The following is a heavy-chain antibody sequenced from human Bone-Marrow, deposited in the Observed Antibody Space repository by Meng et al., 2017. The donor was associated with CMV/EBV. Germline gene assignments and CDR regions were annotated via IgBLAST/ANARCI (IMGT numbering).Heavy chain of an antibody. D-gene: IGHD3-3*01. CDR2: INHSGST. V-gene: IGHV4-34*01. CDR1: GGSFSGYY. Sequence: LRLSCAVYGGSFSGYYWSWIRQPPGKGLEWIGEINHSGSTNYNPSLKSRVTISVDTSKNQFSLKLSSVTAADTAVYYCARGLNDFWSGYYVDYWGQGTLVTVSS. J-gene: IGHJ4*02. CDR3: ARGLNDFWSGYYVDY.